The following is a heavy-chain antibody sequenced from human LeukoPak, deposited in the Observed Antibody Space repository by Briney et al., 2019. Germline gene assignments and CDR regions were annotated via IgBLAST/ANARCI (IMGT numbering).Heavy chain of an antibody. CDR3: ARPHLGADNYWYFDL. CDR1: GGSFSDYY. D-gene: IGHD1-26*01. V-gene: IGHV4-34*01. CDR2: INHRGRN. Sequence: SETLFLTCAVYGGSFSDYYWTWLRQPPGRGLEWIGEINHRGRNNYSPSLTSRLTISVDTSKNQFSLKLSSVTAADTAVYYCARPHLGADNYWYFDLWGRGTLVTVSS. J-gene: IGHJ2*01.